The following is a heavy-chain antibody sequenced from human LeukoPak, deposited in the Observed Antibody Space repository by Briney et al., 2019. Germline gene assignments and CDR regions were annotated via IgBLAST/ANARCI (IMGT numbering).Heavy chain of an antibody. J-gene: IGHJ4*02. V-gene: IGHV3-21*01. Sequence: VGSLRLSCAASGFTFSSYSMNWVRQAPGKGLEWVSSISSSSSYIYYADSVKGRFTISGDNAKNSLYLQMNSLRAEDTAVYYCARDLGYCSSTSCHHPYYFDYWGQGTLVTVSS. CDR2: ISSSSSYI. CDR3: ARDLGYCSSTSCHHPYYFDY. D-gene: IGHD2-2*01. CDR1: GFTFSSYS.